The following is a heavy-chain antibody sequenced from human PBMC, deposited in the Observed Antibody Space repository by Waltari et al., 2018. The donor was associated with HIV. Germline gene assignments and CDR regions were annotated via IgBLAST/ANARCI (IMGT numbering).Heavy chain of an antibody. CDR2: ISDDGSLK. J-gene: IGHJ4*02. Sequence: QVQLVESGGVVVQPGRSLRLSCAVSGFTFSTYGMHWVRQPPGRGLEWVAVISDDGSLKYYEDSLKGRFTISRDNSKNTLYLQMNSLRADDTAVYYCAKSQIEYDSSSRAFDYWGQGTLVTVSP. CDR3: AKSQIEYDSSSRAFDY. D-gene: IGHD6-6*01. CDR1: GFTFSTYG. V-gene: IGHV3-30*18.